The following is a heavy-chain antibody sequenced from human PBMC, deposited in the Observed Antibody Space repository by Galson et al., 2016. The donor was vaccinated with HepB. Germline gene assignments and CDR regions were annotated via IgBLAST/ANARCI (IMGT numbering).Heavy chain of an antibody. V-gene: IGHV3-33*06. CDR3: AKNSYSSAWYPDN. D-gene: IGHD6-19*01. J-gene: IGHJ4*02. CDR1: GFTFSSYG. CDR2: LWYDGSHE. Sequence: SLRLSCAASGFTFSSYGMHWVRQAPGKGLEWVAVLWYDGSHEYYADSVKGRFTISRDNSKNTVYLQMNSLSAEDTAVYYCAKNSYSSAWYPDNWGQGTLVTVSS.